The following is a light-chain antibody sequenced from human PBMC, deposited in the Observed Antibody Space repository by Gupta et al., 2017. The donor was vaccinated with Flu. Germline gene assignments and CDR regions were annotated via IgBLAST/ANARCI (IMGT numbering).Light chain of an antibody. CDR1: QSLVYKNGITY. CDR2: EGS. J-gene: IGKJ2*02. CDR3: RRCKPPWT. V-gene: IGKV2-30*01. Sequence: DVVMTQSPLSLPVTLGQPASISCRSSQSLVYKNGITYLNWFQQRPGQSPRRLIYEGSNRDSGVTDRFSGSGAVTDFTLKSSRGEDEDVGVYYRRRCKPPWTFGQGTMMDI.